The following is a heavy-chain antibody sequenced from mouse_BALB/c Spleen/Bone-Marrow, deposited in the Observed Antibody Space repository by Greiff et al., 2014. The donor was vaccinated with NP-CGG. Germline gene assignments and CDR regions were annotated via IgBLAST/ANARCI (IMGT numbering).Heavy chain of an antibody. D-gene: IGHD2-1*01. CDR2: INPGSGGT. V-gene: IGHV1-54*03. CDR3: ARRDGNYAWFAY. Sequence: QVQLKQSGAELVRPGTSVKVPCKASGYAFTNYLIEWVKQRPGQGLEWIGVINPGSGGTNYNEKFKGKATLTADKSSSTAYMQLSGLTSDDSAVYFCARRDGNYAWFAYWGQGTLVTVSA. CDR1: GYAFTNYL. J-gene: IGHJ3*01.